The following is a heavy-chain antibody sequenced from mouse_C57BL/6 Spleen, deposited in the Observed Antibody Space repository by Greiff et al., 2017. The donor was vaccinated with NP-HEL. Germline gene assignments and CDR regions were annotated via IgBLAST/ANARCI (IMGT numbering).Heavy chain of an antibody. CDR1: GFNIKDYY. CDR3: ARELGY. V-gene: IGHV14-2*01. Sequence: EVQLQQSGAELVKPGASVKLSCTASGFNIKDYYMHWVKQRTERGLEWIGRIDPEDGETKYAPEFQGKATITADTSSNTAYLQLSSLTSEDTAVYYCARELGYWGQGTTLTVSS. CDR2: IDPEDGET. J-gene: IGHJ2*01.